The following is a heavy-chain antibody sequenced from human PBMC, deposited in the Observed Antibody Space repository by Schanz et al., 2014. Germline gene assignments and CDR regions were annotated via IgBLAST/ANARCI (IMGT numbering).Heavy chain of an antibody. CDR3: ARVRTIYGSGAMGY. Sequence: VQLVESGGGVVQPGRSLRLSCATSGFNLRRYSMNWVRQAPGGGLEWVASVKQDGSEKYYVDSVKGRFTISRDNARNALYLQMNSLRAEDTAVYYCARVRTIYGSGAMGYWGQGTLVTVSS. V-gene: IGHV3-7*01. D-gene: IGHD3-10*01. CDR2: VKQDGSEK. CDR1: GFNLRRYS. J-gene: IGHJ4*02.